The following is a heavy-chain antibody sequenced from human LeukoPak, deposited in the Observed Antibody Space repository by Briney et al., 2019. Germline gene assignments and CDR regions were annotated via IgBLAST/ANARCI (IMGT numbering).Heavy chain of an antibody. Sequence: GASVKVSCKASGYTFTGYYMHWVRQAPGQGLEWMGWINPNSGGTNYAQKFQGRVTMTRDTSISIAYMELSRLRSDDTAVYYCAAEIAVAGIRSFDYWGQGTLVTVSS. V-gene: IGHV1-2*02. CDR2: INPNSGGT. D-gene: IGHD6-19*01. J-gene: IGHJ4*02. CDR1: GYTFTGYY. CDR3: AAEIAVAGIRSFDY.